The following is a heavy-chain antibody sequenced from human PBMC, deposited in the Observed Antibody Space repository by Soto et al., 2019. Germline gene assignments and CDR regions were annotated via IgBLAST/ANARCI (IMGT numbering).Heavy chain of an antibody. CDR2: IYPGDSDT. J-gene: IGHJ6*02. Sequence: EVQLVQSGAEVKKPGESLKISCKGSGYSFTIYWIGWVRQMPGQGLEWMGIIYPGDSDTRYSPSFQGQVTISADKSISTAYLQWSSLKASDTAMYYCARHGSSSWYVIPGMDVWGQGTTVTVSS. D-gene: IGHD6-13*01. V-gene: IGHV5-51*01. CDR3: ARHGSSSWYVIPGMDV. CDR1: GYSFTIYW.